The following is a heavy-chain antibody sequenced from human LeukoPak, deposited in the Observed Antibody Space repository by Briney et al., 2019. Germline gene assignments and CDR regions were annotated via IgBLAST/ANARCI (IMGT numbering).Heavy chain of an antibody. CDR1: GGSISSYY. Sequence: PSETLSLTCTVSGGSISSYYWSWIRQPPGKGLEWIGSIYYSGSTYYNPSLKSRVTISVDTSKNQFSLKLSSVTAADTAVYYCAREGVDTAMVTAPRYNWFDPWGQGTLVTVSS. CDR3: AREGVDTAMVTAPRYNWFDP. V-gene: IGHV4-59*12. J-gene: IGHJ5*02. D-gene: IGHD5-18*01. CDR2: IYYSGST.